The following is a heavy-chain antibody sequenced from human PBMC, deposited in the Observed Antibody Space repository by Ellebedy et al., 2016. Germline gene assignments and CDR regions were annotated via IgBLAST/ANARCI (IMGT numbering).Heavy chain of an antibody. CDR2: IYHGGST. J-gene: IGHJ5*02. CDR1: GGSISSSGYS. Sequence: SETLSLXXAVSGGSISSSGYSWSWIRQPPGKGLEWIAFIYHGGSTYYNPSLKSRVTISVDTSKNQFSLRLTSVTAADTAVYFCARGAGKIAADNWFDPWGQGTLVTVSS. CDR3: ARGAGKIAADNWFDP. V-gene: IGHV4-30-2*01. D-gene: IGHD6-13*01.